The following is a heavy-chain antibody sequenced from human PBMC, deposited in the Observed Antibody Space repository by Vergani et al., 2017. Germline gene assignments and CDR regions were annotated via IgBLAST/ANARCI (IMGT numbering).Heavy chain of an antibody. CDR2: IYSTGST. J-gene: IGHJ2*01. Sequence: QVRLQESGPGLVKPSETLSLTCSVSGDSISSGVYYWNWIRQHPGKGLEWIGYIYSTGSTHHNPSLRRRINLSVDTSKNQFSLKLSSVTAADTAVYYCARDRGTGRDWYFDLWGRGTLVTVSS. V-gene: IGHV4-30-4*01. D-gene: IGHD1-14*01. CDR1: GDSISSGVYY. CDR3: ARDRGTGRDWYFDL.